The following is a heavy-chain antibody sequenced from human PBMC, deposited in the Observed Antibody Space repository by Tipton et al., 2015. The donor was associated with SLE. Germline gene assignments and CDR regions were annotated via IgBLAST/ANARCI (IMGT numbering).Heavy chain of an antibody. Sequence: SLRLSCAASGFTFRAYGTHWVRQAPGKGLEWVAFIWYDGSNKYYADSVKGRFTVSKDISKNTLSLQMNSLRVDDTAVYYCARSRGGLVESHFMGVWGKGTTVTVSS. CDR1: GFTFRAYG. D-gene: IGHD2-8*02. CDR3: ARSRGGLVESHFMGV. V-gene: IGHV3-33*01. CDR2: IWYDGSNK. J-gene: IGHJ6*03.